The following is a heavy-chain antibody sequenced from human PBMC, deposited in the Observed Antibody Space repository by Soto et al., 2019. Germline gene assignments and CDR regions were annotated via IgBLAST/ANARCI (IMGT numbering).Heavy chain of an antibody. D-gene: IGHD3-16*01. CDR3: ARDHGLGGIDFRYYYYGMDV. J-gene: IGHJ6*02. Sequence: GGSLRLSCAASGFTFSSYAMHWVRQAPGKGLEWVAVISYDGSNKYYADSVKGRFTISRDNSKNTLYLQMNSLRAEDTAVYYCARDHGLGGIDFRYYYYGMDVWGQGTTVTVSS. V-gene: IGHV3-30-3*01. CDR2: ISYDGSNK. CDR1: GFTFSSYA.